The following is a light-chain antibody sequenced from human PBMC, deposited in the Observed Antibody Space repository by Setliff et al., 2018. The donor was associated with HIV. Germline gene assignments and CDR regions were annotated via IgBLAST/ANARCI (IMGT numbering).Light chain of an antibody. Sequence: SYELAQPPSVSVAPGKTARITCGGNNIGSESVHWYQQKPGQAPVLVIYYDSDRPSRVSNRFSGSKSGNTASLTISGLQAEDAAHYYCSLKRRSSTVSATGTKVTVL. CDR2: YDS. CDR3: SLKRRSSTV. J-gene: IGLJ1*01. V-gene: IGLV3-21*01. CDR1: NIGSES.